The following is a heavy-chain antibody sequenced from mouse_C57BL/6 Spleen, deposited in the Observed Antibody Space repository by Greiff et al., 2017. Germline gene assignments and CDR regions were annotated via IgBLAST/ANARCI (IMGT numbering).Heavy chain of an antibody. J-gene: IGHJ4*01. CDR2: IDPSDSET. Sequence: QVQLQQSGAELVRPGSSVKLSCKASGYTFTSYWMHWVKQRPIQGLEWIGNIDPSDSETHYNQKFKDKATLTVDKSSSTAYMQLSSLTSEDSAVXYCARADYYGSSYDAMDYWGQGTSVTVSS. D-gene: IGHD1-1*01. CDR3: ARADYYGSSYDAMDY. V-gene: IGHV1-52*01. CDR1: GYTFTSYW.